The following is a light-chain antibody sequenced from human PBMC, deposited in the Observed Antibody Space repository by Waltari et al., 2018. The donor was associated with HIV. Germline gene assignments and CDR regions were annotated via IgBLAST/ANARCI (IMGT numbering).Light chain of an antibody. CDR3: YSAADNIGV. CDR1: VVAKKY. V-gene: IGLV3-27*01. Sequence: SYELTQPSSVSVSPGQTARITCTGDVVAKKYARWFQQKPGQAPVLVIYKDSERPSGIRERFSGSSSGTTVTLTISGAQVEDEADYYCYSAADNIGVFGGGTKLTVL. J-gene: IGLJ3*02. CDR2: KDS.